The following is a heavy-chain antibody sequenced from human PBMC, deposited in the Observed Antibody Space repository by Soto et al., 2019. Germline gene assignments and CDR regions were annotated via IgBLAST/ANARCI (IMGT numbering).Heavy chain of an antibody. CDR2: LKDDGSER. CDR1: GFSFGSYW. J-gene: IGHJ4*02. CDR3: ARDVGPVTIFGEALSGYFAF. V-gene: IGHV3-7*03. D-gene: IGHD3-3*01. Sequence: EVQLVESGEGLVQPGGSLRLSGAVSGFSFGSYWMSWVREAPGKGLEWLASLKDDGSERYYLDSVKGRFTISRDNAKDSLSLQMNSLRGEDTAFYYCARDVGPVTIFGEALSGYFAFWGQGTLVTVSS.